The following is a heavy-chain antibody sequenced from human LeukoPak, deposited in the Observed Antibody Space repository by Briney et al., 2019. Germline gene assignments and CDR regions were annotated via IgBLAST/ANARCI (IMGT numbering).Heavy chain of an antibody. CDR3: ARHVATNYYYNYYGLDV. J-gene: IGHJ6*02. V-gene: IGHV4-4*02. CDR2: IYYSGNT. D-gene: IGHD3-10*02. Sequence: XETLSLTCAVSGGSISSTNWWSWVRQSPGKGLEWIGAIYYSGNTYYSPSLKSRVTISADTSKNQFSLNLSAVTAADAATYYCARHVATNYYYNYYGLDVWGQGTTVTVSS. CDR1: GGSISSTNW.